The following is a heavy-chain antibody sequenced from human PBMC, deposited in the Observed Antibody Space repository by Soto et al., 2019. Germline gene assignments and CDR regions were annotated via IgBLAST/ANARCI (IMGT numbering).Heavy chain of an antibody. V-gene: IGHV1-69*01. D-gene: IGHD3-10*01. Sequence: QVQLVQSGAEVRRPGSSVKVSCKTSGGIFSDYALSWVRQAPGQGLEWMGRIIPIFGTTIYAQKFHGRVTITADEPTSTAFMELSSLRSEDTAVYYCARQMNRGGIFDYWGQGTLVTVSS. CDR1: GGIFSDYA. CDR3: ARQMNRGGIFDY. J-gene: IGHJ4*02. CDR2: IIPIFGTT.